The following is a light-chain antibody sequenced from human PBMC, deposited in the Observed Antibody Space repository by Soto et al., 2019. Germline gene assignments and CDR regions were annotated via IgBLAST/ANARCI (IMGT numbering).Light chain of an antibody. Sequence: EIVLTQSPATLSLSPGERATLSCRASQSVSSYLAWYQQKPGQAPRLLIYDASNRATGIPARFSGSGSGTDFTLAISSLEPEDFAVYYCQQRSYWPQTFGQGTKVDIK. J-gene: IGKJ1*01. V-gene: IGKV3-11*01. CDR2: DAS. CDR3: QQRSYWPQT. CDR1: QSVSSY.